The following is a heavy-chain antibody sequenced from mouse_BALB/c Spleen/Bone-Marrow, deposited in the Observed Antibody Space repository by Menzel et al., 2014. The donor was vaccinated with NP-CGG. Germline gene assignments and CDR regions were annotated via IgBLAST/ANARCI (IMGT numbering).Heavy chain of an antibody. J-gene: IGHJ4*01. V-gene: IGHV1-9*01. CDR2: ILPGRGGT. CDR3: ARWDTTAMDY. Sequence: VQVVESGAELMKPGASVKISCKATGYTFSSYWIEWVKQRPGHGLEWIGEILPGRGGTNYNEKFKGKATFTSDTSSNTAYMQLSSLTSEDSAVYYCARWDTTAMDYWGQGTSVTVSS. D-gene: IGHD1-1*01. CDR1: GYTFSSYW.